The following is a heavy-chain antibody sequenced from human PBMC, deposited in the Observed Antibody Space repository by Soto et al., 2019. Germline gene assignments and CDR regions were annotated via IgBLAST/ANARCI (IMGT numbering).Heavy chain of an antibody. J-gene: IGHJ4*02. CDR3: ARAWGYYYGSGAHHYFAY. D-gene: IGHD3-10*01. V-gene: IGHV3-53*04. CDR2: IYSGGST. CDR1: GFTVSSNY. Sequence: EVQLVESGGGLVQPGGSLRLSCAASGFTVSSNYMSWVRQAPGKGLEWVSVIYSGGSTYYADSVKGRFTISRHNSKNTLYLQMNSLRAEDTAVYYCARAWGYYYGSGAHHYFAYWGQGTLVTVSS.